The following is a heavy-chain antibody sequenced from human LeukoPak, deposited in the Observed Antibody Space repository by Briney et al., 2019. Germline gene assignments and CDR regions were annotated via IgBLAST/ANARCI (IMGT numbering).Heavy chain of an antibody. J-gene: IGHJ3*02. Sequence: PGGSLRLSCAASGFTVSTNYMSWVRQAPGKGLEWVSVIYSDGRTYYADSVKGRFTISRDNSKNTLFLQMNSLRAEDTAVYYCARDLETDISDAFDIWGQGTMVTVSS. CDR1: GFTVSTNY. V-gene: IGHV3-53*01. CDR2: IYSDGRT. CDR3: ARDLETDISDAFDI. D-gene: IGHD3-9*01.